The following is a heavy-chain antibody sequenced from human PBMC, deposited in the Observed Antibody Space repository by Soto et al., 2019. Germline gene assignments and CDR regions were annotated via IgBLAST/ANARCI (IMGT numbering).Heavy chain of an antibody. CDR1: GGSISSYY. D-gene: IGHD3-3*01. CDR3: AGGQLYYDFWTGYYYNWFDP. J-gene: IGHJ5*02. CDR2: IYYSGST. Sequence: PSETLSLTCTVSGGSISSYYWSWIRQPPGKGLEWIGYIYYSGSTNYNPSLKSRVTISVDTSKNQFSLKLSSVTAADTAVYYCAGGQLYYDFWTGYYYNWFDPWGQGTLVTVSS. V-gene: IGHV4-59*01.